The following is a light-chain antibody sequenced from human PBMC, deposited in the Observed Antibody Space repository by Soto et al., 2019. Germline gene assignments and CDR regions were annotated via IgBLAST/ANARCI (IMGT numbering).Light chain of an antibody. J-gene: IGKJ5*01. CDR2: GAS. CDR3: QQYGTSPIT. V-gene: IGKV3-20*01. CDR1: QSIASNY. Sequence: EIVLTQSPGTLSLSPGERATLSCRASQSIASNYLAWYHQKPGQAPRLLIYGASSRATGIPDRFRGSGSGTDFTLTISRLDPEDFAVYYCQQYGTSPITLGQGTRLEIK.